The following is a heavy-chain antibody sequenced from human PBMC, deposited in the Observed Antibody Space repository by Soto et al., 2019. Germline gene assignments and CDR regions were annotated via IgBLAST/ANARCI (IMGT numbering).Heavy chain of an antibody. D-gene: IGHD3-3*02. Sequence: QVQLVQSGAEVKKPGASVRVSCMASGDTFTSYSMHWVRQAPGQRLEWVGGINAGNGNTRYSQNFQGRVTITRDTSASTAYMELSSLRSEDTAVYYCATAPLGGLTEPFDSWGQGTLVTVSS. CDR2: INAGNGNT. V-gene: IGHV1-3*01. CDR1: GDTFTSYS. CDR3: ATAPLGGLTEPFDS. J-gene: IGHJ4*02.